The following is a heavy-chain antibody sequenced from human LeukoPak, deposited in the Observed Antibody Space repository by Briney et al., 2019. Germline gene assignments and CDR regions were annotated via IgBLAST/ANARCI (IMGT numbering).Heavy chain of an antibody. CDR3: ARGRDYGDY. Sequence: ASVKVSCKASGYTFTGYYMHWVRQAPGQGLEWMGWINTYNGNTNCARNLQGRVTMTTDTSTSTAYMELRSLRSDDTALYYCARGRDYGDYWGQGTLVTVSS. CDR2: INTYNGNT. CDR1: GYTFTGYY. V-gene: IGHV1-18*04. J-gene: IGHJ4*02. D-gene: IGHD4-17*01.